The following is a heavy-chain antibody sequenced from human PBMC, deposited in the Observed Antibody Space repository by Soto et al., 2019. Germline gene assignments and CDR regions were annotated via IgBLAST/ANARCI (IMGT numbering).Heavy chain of an antibody. J-gene: IGHJ6*02. V-gene: IGHV1-3*01. D-gene: IGHD3-10*01. CDR3: ASHFTGVLVLGASPPGGDNYGWDV. CDR2: INAGNGNT. CDR1: GYTFTSYA. Sequence: GASVKVSCKASGYTFTSYAMHWVRQAPGQRLEWMGWINAGNGNTKYSQKFQGRVTITRDTSASTAYMELSSLTSDDTAVYYCASHFTGVLVLGASPPGGDNYGWDVWGQGTTVTVSS.